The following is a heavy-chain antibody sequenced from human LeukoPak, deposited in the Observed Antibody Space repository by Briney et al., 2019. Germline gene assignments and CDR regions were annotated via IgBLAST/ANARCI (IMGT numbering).Heavy chain of an antibody. V-gene: IGHV1-2*02. J-gene: IGHJ4*02. Sequence: ASVKVSCKASGYTFTGYYMHWVRQAPGQGLEWMGWINPNSGGTNYAQKFQGRVTMTRDTPISTAYMELSRLRSDDTAVYYCARVASSGWSLYFDYWGQGTLVTVSS. D-gene: IGHD6-19*01. CDR3: ARVASSGWSLYFDY. CDR2: INPNSGGT. CDR1: GYTFTGYY.